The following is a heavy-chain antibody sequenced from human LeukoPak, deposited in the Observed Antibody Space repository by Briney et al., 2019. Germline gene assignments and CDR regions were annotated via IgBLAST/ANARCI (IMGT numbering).Heavy chain of an antibody. CDR2: ISPTGST. CDR1: GGSFNDYY. J-gene: IGHJ6*04. CDR3: ARQRIFDV. D-gene: IGHD1-1*01. Sequence: SETLSLTCTVYGGSFNDYYWNWIRQPPGKGLEWIGEISPTGSTNYHPSLKSRVTISVDTSRRQFSLKVSSVTAADTAVYYCARQRIFDVWGKGTTVTVSS. V-gene: IGHV4-34*01.